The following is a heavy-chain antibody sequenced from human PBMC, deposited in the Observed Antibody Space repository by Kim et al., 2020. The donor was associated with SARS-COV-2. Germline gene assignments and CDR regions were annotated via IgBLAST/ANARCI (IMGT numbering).Heavy chain of an antibody. J-gene: IGHJ4*02. CDR2: GGT. D-gene: IGHD7-27*01. Sequence: GGTNYAQKFQGRVTMTRDTSISTAYMELSRLRSDDTAVYYCARGDWGSEYWGQGTLVTVSS. V-gene: IGHV1-2*02. CDR3: ARGDWGSEY.